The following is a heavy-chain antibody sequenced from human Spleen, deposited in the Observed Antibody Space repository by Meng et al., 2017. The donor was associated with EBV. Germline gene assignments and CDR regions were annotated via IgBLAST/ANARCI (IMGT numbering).Heavy chain of an antibody. V-gene: IGHV1-3*01. D-gene: IGHD1-26*01. CDR1: GYTFTSYA. CDR2: INGGSGNT. CDR3: ARSIDSGVFDP. Sequence: VRFCAKGTKPGASVKVSCKASGYTFTSYAMHWVRQAPGQRLEWMGWINGGSGNTKYSQKFQGRVTITRDTSASTVYMELSSLRSEESAVYYCARSIDSGVFDPWGQGTLVTVSS. J-gene: IGHJ5*02.